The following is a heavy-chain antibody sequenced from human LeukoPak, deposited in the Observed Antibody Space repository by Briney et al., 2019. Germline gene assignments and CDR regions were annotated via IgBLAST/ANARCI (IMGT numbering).Heavy chain of an antibody. CDR1: SGSIGSYY. Sequence: SETLSLTCAVSSGSIGSYYWSWIRQPPGKGLEWIGYIYYTGSTDYNPSLKSRVTILVDRSKNQFSLKLSSVTAADTAVYYCARTTMVRGTYYMDVWGKGTTVTISS. J-gene: IGHJ6*03. CDR3: ARTTMVRGTYYMDV. V-gene: IGHV4-59*01. CDR2: IYYTGST. D-gene: IGHD3-10*01.